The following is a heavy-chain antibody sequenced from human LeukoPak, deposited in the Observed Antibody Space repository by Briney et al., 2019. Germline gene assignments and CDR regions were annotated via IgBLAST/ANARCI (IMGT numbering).Heavy chain of an antibody. D-gene: IGHD3-3*01. CDR3: ARGASGVVISFYFDY. CDR1: GGTFSSYA. V-gene: IGHV1-69*05. Sequence: ASVKVSCKASGGTFSSYAISWVRQAPGQGLEWMGGIIPIFGTANYAQKFQGRVTTTTDESTSTAYMELSSLRSEDTAVYYCARGASGVVISFYFDYWGQGTLVTVSS. J-gene: IGHJ4*02. CDR2: IIPIFGTA.